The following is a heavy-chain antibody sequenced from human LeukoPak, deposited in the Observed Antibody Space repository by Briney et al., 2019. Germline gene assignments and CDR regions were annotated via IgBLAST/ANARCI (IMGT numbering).Heavy chain of an antibody. D-gene: IGHD3-22*01. CDR3: TGDKPYFYDSMGIDP. J-gene: IGHJ5*02. V-gene: IGHV3-53*04. CDR2: IYGGGGT. Sequence: GGSLRLSCVASGVTLSSNYMSWVRQAPGKGLERVSLIYGGGGTYYADPVTGRVTISRQNSKNTQSLTLKSLRAEDTAVYYCTGDKPYFYDSMGIDPWGEGSLVTVSS. CDR1: GVTLSSNY.